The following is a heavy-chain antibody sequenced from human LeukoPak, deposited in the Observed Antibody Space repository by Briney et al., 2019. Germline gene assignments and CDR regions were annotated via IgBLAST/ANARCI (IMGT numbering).Heavy chain of an antibody. V-gene: IGHV5-10-1*01. D-gene: IGHD3-9*01. J-gene: IGHJ4*02. CDR2: IDPSDSYT. CDR1: GSSFPSYW. Sequence: GESLQISCKGSGSSFPSYWITWVRQMPGKGLEWMATIDPSDSYTNYSPSFQGHVTISADKSISTAYLQWSSLMASDTAMYYCARTYYDILTGYSLSDYWGQGTLVTVSS. CDR3: ARTYYDILTGYSLSDY.